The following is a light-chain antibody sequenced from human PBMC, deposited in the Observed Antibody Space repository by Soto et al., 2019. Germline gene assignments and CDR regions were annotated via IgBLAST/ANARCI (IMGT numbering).Light chain of an antibody. J-gene: IGKJ4*01. CDR2: AAS. V-gene: IGKV1-8*01. CDR3: QQYYSYPFT. Sequence: AIRMTQSPSSFSASTGDRVTITCRASQGINSYLTWYQQKPGKAPKLLIYAASTLQSGVPSKYSGSGSGTVFTLTISCLQSEDFATYYCQQYYSYPFTFGGGTKVDIK. CDR1: QGINSY.